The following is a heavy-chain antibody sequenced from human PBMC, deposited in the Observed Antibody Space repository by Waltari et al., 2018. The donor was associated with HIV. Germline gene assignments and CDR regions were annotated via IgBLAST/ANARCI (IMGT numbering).Heavy chain of an antibody. Sequence: QLRLQESGPRLVQPSETLSLTCSVSGGSISSNVYHLGWIRQSPGKGLAWIGSIYYTGNTYYKPSLKRRVTISIDTSKNQFSLRLTSVTAADTAIYYCVAQDYSDSVDWWGQGTLVTVFS. CDR2: IYYTGNT. V-gene: IGHV4-39*07. CDR1: GGSISSNVYH. J-gene: IGHJ4*02. CDR3: VAQDYSDSVDW. D-gene: IGHD4-17*01.